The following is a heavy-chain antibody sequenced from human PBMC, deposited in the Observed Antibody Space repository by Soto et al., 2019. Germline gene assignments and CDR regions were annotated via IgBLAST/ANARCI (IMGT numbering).Heavy chain of an antibody. CDR1: GGSISSSSYY. Sequence: QLQLQESGPGLVKPSETLSLTCTVSGGSISSSSYYWGWIRQPPGKGLEWIGSIYYSGSTYYNPSLKRRVTISVDTSKNQFSLKLSSVTAADTAVYYCARHHYGAINYGMDVWGQGTTVTVSS. D-gene: IGHD4-17*01. CDR3: ARHHYGAINYGMDV. CDR2: IYYSGST. J-gene: IGHJ6*02. V-gene: IGHV4-39*01.